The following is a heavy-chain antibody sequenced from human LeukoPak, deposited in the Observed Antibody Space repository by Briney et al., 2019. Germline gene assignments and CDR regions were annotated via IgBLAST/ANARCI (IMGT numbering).Heavy chain of an antibody. Sequence: ASVKVSCKASGYTFTDYYIHWVRQAPGQGLEWMGWINTKSGGTNYAQKFQDRVTMTRDTSISTAYMQLSRLRSDDTAVYYCAKDRYGDYEAPFHYYMDAWGRGTTVTVSS. D-gene: IGHD5-12*01. CDR3: AKDRYGDYEAPFHYYMDA. J-gene: IGHJ6*03. V-gene: IGHV1-2*02. CDR1: GYTFTDYY. CDR2: INTKSGGT.